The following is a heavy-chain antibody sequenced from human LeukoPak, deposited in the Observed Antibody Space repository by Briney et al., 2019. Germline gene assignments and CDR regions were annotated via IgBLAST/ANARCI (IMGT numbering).Heavy chain of an antibody. V-gene: IGHV1-2*06. Sequence: GASVKVSGKPSGYTFTGYYLHWVRQAPGQGLEWMGRINPSTGGTNYAQNFEGRVTMTRDASISTAYMELSRLTSDDTAVYYCARDNDLRPIVGATTFPNEFDYWGQGTLVTVSS. CDR1: GYTFTGYY. D-gene: IGHD1-26*01. CDR2: INPSTGGT. J-gene: IGHJ4*02. CDR3: ARDNDLRPIVGATTFPNEFDY.